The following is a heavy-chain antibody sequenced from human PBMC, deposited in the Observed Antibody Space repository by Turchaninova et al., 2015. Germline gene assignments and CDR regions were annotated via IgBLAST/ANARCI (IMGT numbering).Heavy chain of an antibody. CDR3: TRWAPGTADYFDH. V-gene: IGHV3-73*02. D-gene: IGHD3-10*01. Sequence: EVQLVESGGGLVQPGGYLTVAWWASGFGFGGFTIHWVPPASGKGLELVGRIRSKPSSDAAAYGASVKGRFTISRDDSKSTAYLQMNSLQTEDTAVYYCTRWAPGTADYFDHWGQGTLVTVSS. CDR2: IRSKPSSDAA. CDR1: GFGFGGFT. J-gene: IGHJ4*02.